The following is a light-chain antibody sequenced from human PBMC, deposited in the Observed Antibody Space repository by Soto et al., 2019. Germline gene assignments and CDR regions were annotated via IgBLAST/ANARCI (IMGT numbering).Light chain of an antibody. J-gene: IGLJ2*01. CDR2: DNN. CDR3: GTWDSSLSAVV. V-gene: IGLV1-51*01. CDR1: SSNIGNNL. Sequence: QSVLTQPPSVSAAPGQKVSISCSGSSSNIGNNLVSWFQHLPGTAPKLLIHDNNNRPSGIPDRFSGSKSGTSATLDVTGLQTGDEADYYCGTWDSSLSAVVFGGGTKLTVL.